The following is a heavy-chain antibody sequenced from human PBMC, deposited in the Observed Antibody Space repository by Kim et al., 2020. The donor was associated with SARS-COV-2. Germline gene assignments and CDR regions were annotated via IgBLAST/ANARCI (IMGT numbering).Heavy chain of an antibody. Sequence: GGSLRLSCAASGFTFSSYGMHWVRQAPGKGLEWVAVISYDGSNKYYADSVKGRFTISRDNSKNTLYLQMNSLRAEDTAVYYCAKQDIRYYDYVWGSSSGYDKHAEYFQHWGQGTLVTVSS. V-gene: IGHV3-30*18. J-gene: IGHJ1*01. D-gene: IGHD3-16*01. CDR3: AKQDIRYYDYVWGSSSGYDKHAEYFQH. CDR1: GFTFSSYG. CDR2: ISYDGSNK.